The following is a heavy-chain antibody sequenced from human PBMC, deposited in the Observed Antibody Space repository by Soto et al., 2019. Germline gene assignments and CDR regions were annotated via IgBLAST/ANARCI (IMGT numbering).Heavy chain of an antibody. V-gene: IGHV3-74*01. CDR2: INSDGSST. J-gene: IGHJ6*02. D-gene: IGHD4-17*01. CDR3: ARVDGDYTMDV. CDR1: GFTFSTYW. Sequence: EVQLVESGGGLVQPGGSLRLSCAASGFTFSTYWLHWVRQTPGKGLVCVSRINSDGSSTNYADSVKGRFTIFRDNAKNTLYPQMNSLSAEDTAVYYCARVDGDYTMDVWGQGTTVTVSS.